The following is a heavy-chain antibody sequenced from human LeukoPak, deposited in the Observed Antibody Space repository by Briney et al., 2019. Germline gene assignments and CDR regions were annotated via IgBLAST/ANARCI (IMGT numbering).Heavy chain of an antibody. V-gene: IGHV1-2*02. CDR3: AREGIVAVTAVTSDAFDF. Sequence: GASVTVSCKASGYSFTGYLVHWVRQAPGQGLQWLGWINPKDGVTKYVQNFQGRVTMTRDTSINTVYMELTRLRSDDSAVYYCAREGIVAVTAVTSDAFDFWGQGTMVTVSS. J-gene: IGHJ3*01. CDR2: INPKDGVT. CDR1: GYSFTGYL. D-gene: IGHD2-21*02.